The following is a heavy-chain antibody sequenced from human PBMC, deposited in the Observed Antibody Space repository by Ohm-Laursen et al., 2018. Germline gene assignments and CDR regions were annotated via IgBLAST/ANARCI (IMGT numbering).Heavy chain of an antibody. CDR3: ARVGSGGPEYYYDSSGYYSAYDAFDI. J-gene: IGHJ3*02. CDR1: GYTFTSYD. D-gene: IGHD3-22*01. Sequence: GSSVKVSCKASGYTFTSYDINWVRQATGQGLEWMGWMNPNSGNTGYAQKFQGRVTMTRNTSISTAYMELSSLRSEDTAVYYCARVGSGGPEYYYDSSGYYSAYDAFDIWGQGTMVTVSS. CDR2: MNPNSGNT. V-gene: IGHV1-8*01.